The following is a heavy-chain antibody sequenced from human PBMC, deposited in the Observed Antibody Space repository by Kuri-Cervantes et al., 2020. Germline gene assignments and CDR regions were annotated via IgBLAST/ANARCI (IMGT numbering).Heavy chain of an antibody. J-gene: IGHJ6*02. CDR1: GYTFTSYG. CDR2: MNPNSGNT. Sequence: ASVKVSCKASGYTFTSYGISWVRQAPGQGLEWMGWMNPNSGNTGYAQKFQGRVTMARNTSISTAYMELSSLRSEDTAVYYCAKEHYYYGMDVWGQGTTVTVSS. CDR3: AKEHYYYGMDV. V-gene: IGHV1-8*02.